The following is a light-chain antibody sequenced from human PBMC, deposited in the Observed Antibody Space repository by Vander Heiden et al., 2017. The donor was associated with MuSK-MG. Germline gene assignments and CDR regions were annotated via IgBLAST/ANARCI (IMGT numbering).Light chain of an antibody. V-gene: IGKV3-11*01. CDR3: QQHSNWPPYT. J-gene: IGKJ2*01. CDR1: QSISSY. CDR2: AAS. Sequence: EIVLTQSPATLSLSPGERATLSCRASQSISSYLAWYQQKPGQPPRLLIYAASNRATGIPARFSGSGSGTDFTLTISSLEPEDFAVYFCQQHSNWPPYTFGQGTKLEI.